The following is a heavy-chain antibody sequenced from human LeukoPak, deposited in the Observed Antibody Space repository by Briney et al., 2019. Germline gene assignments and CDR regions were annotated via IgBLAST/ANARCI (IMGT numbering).Heavy chain of an antibody. V-gene: IGHV3-21*01. CDR1: GFTFSSYS. CDR3: ARAQIGWLRSAFDI. Sequence: KSGGSLRLSCAASGFTFSSYSMNWVRQAPGKGLEWVSSISSSSSYIYYADSVKGRFTISRDNAKNSLYLQMNSLRAEDTAVYYCARAQIGWLRSAFDIWGQGTMVTVSS. CDR2: ISSSSSYI. J-gene: IGHJ3*02. D-gene: IGHD5-12*01.